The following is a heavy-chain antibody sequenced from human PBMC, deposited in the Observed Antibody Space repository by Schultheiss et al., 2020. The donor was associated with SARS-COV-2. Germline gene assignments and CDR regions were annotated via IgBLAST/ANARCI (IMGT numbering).Heavy chain of an antibody. D-gene: IGHD2-15*01. Sequence: GSLRLSCAASGLTFSGSALHWVRQASGKGLEWVGRIRSKANNYATAYAPSVKGRFTISRDDSKNTAYLLMSSLKTEDTAVYFCTRGGGRQNYYYYMDVWGKGTTVTVSS. J-gene: IGHJ6*03. CDR1: GLTFSGSA. CDR3: TRGGGRQNYYYYMDV. V-gene: IGHV3-73*01. CDR2: IRSKANNYAT.